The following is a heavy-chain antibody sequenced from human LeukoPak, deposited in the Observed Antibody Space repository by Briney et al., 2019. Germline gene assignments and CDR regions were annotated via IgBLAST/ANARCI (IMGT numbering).Heavy chain of an antibody. CDR3: ARAPSSSWYLDFHY. V-gene: IGHV1-8*01. Sequence: GASVTVSCKASGYTFTSYDINWVRQATGQGREWMGWMNPNSGNTGYAQKFQGRVTMTRTTSISTAYMELSSLRSEYTAVYYCARAPSSSWYLDFHYWGQGTLVTVSS. CDR2: MNPNSGNT. J-gene: IGHJ4*02. D-gene: IGHD6-13*01. CDR1: GYTFTSYD.